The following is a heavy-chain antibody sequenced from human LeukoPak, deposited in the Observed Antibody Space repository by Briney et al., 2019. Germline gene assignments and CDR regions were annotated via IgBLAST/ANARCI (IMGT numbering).Heavy chain of an antibody. CDR3: ARGHGYY. Sequence: ASVKVSCKTSGYTFRSYEINGVGPATGRGLEWMGWMNPNSDNTGYAEKFQGRVTLTSNTSISTAYMELSSLRSEDTAVYYCARGHGYYWGQGTLVTVSS. CDR1: GYTFRSYE. D-gene: IGHD3-16*01. CDR2: MNPNSDNT. V-gene: IGHV1-8*02. J-gene: IGHJ4*02.